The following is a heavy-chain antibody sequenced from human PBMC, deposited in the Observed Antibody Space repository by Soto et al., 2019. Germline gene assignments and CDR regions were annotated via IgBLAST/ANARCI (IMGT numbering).Heavy chain of an antibody. Sequence: QLQLQESGPGLVKPSETLSLTCTVSGGSISSSSYYWGWIRQPPGKGLEWIGSIYYSGSTYYNPSLKSRVIISVDTSKNQFSLKLSSVTAADTAVYYCAGEVGATGEFDYWGQGTLVTVSS. V-gene: IGHV4-39*01. J-gene: IGHJ4*02. CDR2: IYYSGST. CDR1: GGSISSSSYY. CDR3: AGEVGATGEFDY. D-gene: IGHD1-26*01.